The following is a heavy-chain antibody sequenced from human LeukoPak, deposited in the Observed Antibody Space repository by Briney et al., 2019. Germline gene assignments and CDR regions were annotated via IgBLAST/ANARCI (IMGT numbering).Heavy chain of an antibody. CDR3: ARVVPPTDYGSGSYFWDPYYFDY. V-gene: IGHV3-74*01. CDR1: GFTYSSYW. J-gene: IGHJ4*02. D-gene: IGHD3-10*01. CDR2: INGDGSSK. Sequence: GGSLRLSCAASGFTYSSYWMNWVRQAPGKGLVCVSRINGDGSSKNYADSVKGRYTISRDNAKNTLYRQVNSLRAEDTAVYYCARVVPPTDYGSGSYFWDPYYFDYWGQGTLVTVSS.